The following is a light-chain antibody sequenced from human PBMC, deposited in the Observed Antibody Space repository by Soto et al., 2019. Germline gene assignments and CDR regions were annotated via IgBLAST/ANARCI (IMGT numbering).Light chain of an antibody. Sequence: QPVLTQPPSASGTPGQSVTISCSGSNSNIGSNTVNWFQQLPGTAPKLLIYTNNQRPSGVTDRFSYSKSGTSASLSISGLQSADEADYSCATWDAPLSGHVVFAGGTKLTVL. CDR2: TNN. V-gene: IGLV1-44*01. CDR1: NSNIGSNT. J-gene: IGLJ2*01. CDR3: ATWDAPLSGHVV.